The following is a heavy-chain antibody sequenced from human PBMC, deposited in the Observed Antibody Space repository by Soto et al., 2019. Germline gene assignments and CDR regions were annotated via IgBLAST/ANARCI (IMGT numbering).Heavy chain of an antibody. CDR3: GRGRSGEIVVFY. CDR1: GYTFTGHY. J-gene: IGHJ4*02. Sequence: QVQLGQSGAEVKESGASVKVSCKTSGYTFTGHYIHWVRQAPGQSPEWVGRIGPKNGDTRYAQKFQDKVTMTKDTSITTVYMELTNLSPDDTAVYYCGRGRSGEIVVFYWGQGTLVTVHS. V-gene: IGHV1-2*02. D-gene: IGHD5-12*01. CDR2: IGPKNGDT.